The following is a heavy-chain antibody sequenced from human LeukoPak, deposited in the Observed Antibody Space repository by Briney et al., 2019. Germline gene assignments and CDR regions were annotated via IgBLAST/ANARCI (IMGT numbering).Heavy chain of an antibody. J-gene: IGHJ5*02. V-gene: IGHV3-7*01. CDR3: AGISSSWYKGNWFDP. CDR1: GFTFSDYH. D-gene: IGHD6-13*01. Sequence: GGSLRLSCAASGFTFSDYHMSWVRQAPGKGLEWVANIKQDGSEKYYVDSVKGRFTISRDNAKNSLYLQMNSLRAEDTAVYYCAGISSSWYKGNWFDPWGQGTLVTVSS. CDR2: IKQDGSEK.